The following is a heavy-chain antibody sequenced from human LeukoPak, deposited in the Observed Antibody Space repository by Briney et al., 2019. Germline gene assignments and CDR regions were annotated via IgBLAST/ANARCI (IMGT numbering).Heavy chain of an antibody. V-gene: IGHV4-34*01. J-gene: IGHJ4*02. CDR3: AIDYGGNGGHDY. CDR1: GGSFRGYY. CDR2: INHSGST. Sequence: SETLSLTCAVYGGSFRGYYWSRIRQPPGKGLGWIGEINHSGSTNYNPSLKSRVTIYVDTSKNQFSLKLSSVAAADTAVYYCAIDYGGNGGHDYWGQGTLVTVSS. D-gene: IGHD4-23*01.